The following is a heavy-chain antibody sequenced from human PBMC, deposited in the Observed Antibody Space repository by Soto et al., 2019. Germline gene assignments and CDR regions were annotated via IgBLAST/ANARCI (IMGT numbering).Heavy chain of an antibody. CDR2: INPNSGGT. CDR3: ARGGSPGGRKYYYGMDV. V-gene: IGHV1-2*02. D-gene: IGHD3-16*01. CDR1: GYTFTGYY. J-gene: IGHJ6*02. Sequence: GASVKVSCKASGYTFTGYYMHWVRQAPGQGLEWMGWINPNSGGTNYAQKFQGRVTMTRDTSISTAYMELSRLRSDDTAVYYCARGGSPGGRKYYYGMDVWGQGTTVTVSS.